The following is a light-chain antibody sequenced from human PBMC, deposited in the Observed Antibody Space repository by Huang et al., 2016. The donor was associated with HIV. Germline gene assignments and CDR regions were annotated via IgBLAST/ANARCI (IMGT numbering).Light chain of an antibody. CDR3: QHYGPTPSWT. CDR2: AAS. V-gene: IGKV3-20*01. J-gene: IGKJ1*01. CDR1: EGIRSYY. Sequence: EIVLTQSPGTLSLSPGERAALSCRASEGIRSYYVAWYQQKPGQAPRLLIYAASSRATGSPDRFSGSGSGTDFTLTISRREPEDFAVYYCQHYGPTPSWTFGQGTKVEIK.